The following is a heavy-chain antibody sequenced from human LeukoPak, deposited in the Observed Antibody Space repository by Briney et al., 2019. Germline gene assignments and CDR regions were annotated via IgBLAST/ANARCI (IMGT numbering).Heavy chain of an antibody. CDR3: ATETMVRETTVDY. D-gene: IGHD3-10*01. CDR2: IIPIFGTA. V-gene: IGHV1-69*05. CDR1: GGTFISYA. Sequence: ASVKVSCKASGGTFISYAISWVRQAPGQGLEWMGGIIPIFGTANYAQKFQGRVTMTRDTSTSTVYMELSSLRSEDTAVYYCATETMVRETTVDYWGQGTLVTVSS. J-gene: IGHJ4*02.